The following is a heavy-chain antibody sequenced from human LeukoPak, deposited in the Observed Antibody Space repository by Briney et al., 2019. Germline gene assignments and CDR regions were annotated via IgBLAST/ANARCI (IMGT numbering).Heavy chain of an antibody. CDR3: ARDPGRVRGVIIDKFDY. J-gene: IGHJ4*02. CDR2: IYYSGST. CDR1: GGSTSSGDYY. D-gene: IGHD3-10*01. Sequence: SETLSLTCTVSGGSTSSGDYYWSWLRQPPGKGLEWIGYIYYSGSTYYNPSLKSRVTISVDTSKNQFSLKLSSVTAADTAVYYCARDPGRVRGVIIDKFDYWGQGTLVTVSS. V-gene: IGHV4-30-4*01.